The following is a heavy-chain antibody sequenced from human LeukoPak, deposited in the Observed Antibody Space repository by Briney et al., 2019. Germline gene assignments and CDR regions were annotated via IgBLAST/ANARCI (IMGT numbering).Heavy chain of an antibody. Sequence: GGSLRLSCAASGFTFSDYYMSWTRQAPGKGLEWVSFISSSGRTIYYADSVKGRFTISRDNAKNSLSLQMNSLRAEDTAVYYCARQYYYDSSAMGTSDYWGQGTLVTVSS. CDR3: ARQYYYDSSAMGTSDY. D-gene: IGHD3-22*01. J-gene: IGHJ4*02. CDR2: ISSSGRTI. CDR1: GFTFSDYY. V-gene: IGHV3-11*01.